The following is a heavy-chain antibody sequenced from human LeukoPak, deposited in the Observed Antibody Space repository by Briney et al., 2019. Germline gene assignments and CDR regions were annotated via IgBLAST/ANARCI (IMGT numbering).Heavy chain of an antibody. CDR3: ARAYMTATRHFDS. CDR1: GGTFSSYT. CDR2: IIPISGTP. V-gene: IGHV1-69*13. Sequence: SVKVSCKTSGGTFSSYTISWVRQAPGQGLEWMGGIIPISGTPHYAQKFQDRVTITADASTSTAYMELSSLRSEDTAVYYCARAYMTATRHFDSWGQGTLVTVSS. J-gene: IGHJ4*02. D-gene: IGHD2-21*02.